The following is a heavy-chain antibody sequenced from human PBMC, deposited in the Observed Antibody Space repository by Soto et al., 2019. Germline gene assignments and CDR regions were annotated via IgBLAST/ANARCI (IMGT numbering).Heavy chain of an antibody. CDR2: INHSGST. V-gene: IGHV4-34*01. CDR3: ARLPVLVVAATRRANAFDI. D-gene: IGHD2-15*01. CDR1: GGSFSGYY. J-gene: IGHJ3*02. Sequence: SETLSLTCAVYGGSFSGYYWSWIRQPPGKGLEWIGEINHSGSTNYNPSLKSRVTISVDTSKNQFSLKLSSVTAADTAVYYCARLPVLVVAATRRANAFDIWGQGKMVTVSS.